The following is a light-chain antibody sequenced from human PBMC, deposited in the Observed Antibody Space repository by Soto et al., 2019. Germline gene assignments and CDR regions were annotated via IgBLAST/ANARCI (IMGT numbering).Light chain of an antibody. J-gene: IGKJ4*01. Sequence: IQMTQSPSSVSASVGDSVTITCRASQVISSWLGWYQVKPGKAPKLVIYGASNREGGVHSRFSASEPGTLFTLTNNGLQPEDFASDDCQQASCFPLTFGGGTTVEI. CDR2: GAS. V-gene: IGKV1-12*01. CDR1: QVISSW. CDR3: QQASCFPLT.